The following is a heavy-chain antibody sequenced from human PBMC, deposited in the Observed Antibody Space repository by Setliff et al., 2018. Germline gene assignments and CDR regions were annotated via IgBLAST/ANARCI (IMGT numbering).Heavy chain of an antibody. CDR1: GYTFTSDD. CDR2: MNPNSGNT. Sequence: ASVKVSCKASGYTFTSDDINWVRQATGQGLEWMGWMNPNSGNTGYAQKFQGRVTMTRNTSMSTAYMELSSLRSEDTAIYYCVRGGRAMGYCSGGRCYGQMPAALGHWGQGTLVTVSS. J-gene: IGHJ4*02. CDR3: VRGGRAMGYCSGGRCYGQMPAALGH. V-gene: IGHV1-8*02. D-gene: IGHD2-15*01.